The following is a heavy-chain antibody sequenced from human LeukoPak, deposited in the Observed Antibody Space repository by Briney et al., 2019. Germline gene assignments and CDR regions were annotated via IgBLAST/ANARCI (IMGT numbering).Heavy chain of an antibody. V-gene: IGHV1-2*02. J-gene: IGHJ5*02. CDR1: GYTFICYY. CDR3: ARTYCDTTACSNWFVP. Sequence: ASVKVSCTASGYTFICYYIHWVRQAPGQGLEWMGWINPNTGGTNYAQKFQGRVTMTRDTSINTVYMDLSRLRSDDTAVYYCARTYCDTTACSNWFVPWGQGTLVTVSS. D-gene: IGHD2/OR15-2a*01. CDR2: INPNTGGT.